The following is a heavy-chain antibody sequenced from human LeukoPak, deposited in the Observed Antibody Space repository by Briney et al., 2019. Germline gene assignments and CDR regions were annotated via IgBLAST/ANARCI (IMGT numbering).Heavy chain of an antibody. V-gene: IGHV3-43*02. D-gene: IGHD4-17*01. CDR1: GFTFDDYA. J-gene: IGHJ3*02. Sequence: PGGSLRLSCAASGFTFDDYAMHWVRQAPGKGLEWVSLISGDGGSTYYADSVKGRFTISRDNSKNTLYLQMNSLRAEDTAVYYCAKNLSLTVNDAFDIWGQGTMVTVSS. CDR2: ISGDGGST. CDR3: AKNLSLTVNDAFDI.